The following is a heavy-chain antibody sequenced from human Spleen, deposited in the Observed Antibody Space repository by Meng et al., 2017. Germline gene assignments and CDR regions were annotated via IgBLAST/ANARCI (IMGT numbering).Heavy chain of an antibody. CDR2: INIVFGTT. D-gene: IGHD2-2*01. CDR1: GGIFSNYV. J-gene: IGHJ4*02. V-gene: IGHV1-69*05. Sequence: SVKVSCKAPGGIFSNYVIGWVRQAPGQGLEWMGGINIVFGTTNYAQKFQGRVTITTDKSTSTVYMELTRLTSEDTAVYFCARKAGNCISTTCYSLDYWGQGTLVTVSS. CDR3: ARKAGNCISTTCYSLDY.